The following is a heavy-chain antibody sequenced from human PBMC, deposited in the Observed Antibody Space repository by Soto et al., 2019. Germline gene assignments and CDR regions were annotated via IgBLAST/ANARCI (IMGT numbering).Heavy chain of an antibody. CDR1: SVSNAW. CDR3: TTENYGGLAS. V-gene: IGHV3-15*07. Sequence: SVSNAWMNWVRQAPGKGLEWVGRIKSKTDGGTTDYAAPVKGRFTISTDDSRNTLYLQMNSLKSEDTAVYYCTTENYGGLASWGQGTLVTVSS. CDR2: IKSKTDGGTT. D-gene: IGHD4-17*01. J-gene: IGHJ4*02.